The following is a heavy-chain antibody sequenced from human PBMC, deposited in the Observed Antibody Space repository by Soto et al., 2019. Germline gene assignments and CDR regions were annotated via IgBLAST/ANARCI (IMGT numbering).Heavy chain of an antibody. CDR1: GYTFTSYD. CDR3: ARSIMITFGGVIDYDAFDI. D-gene: IGHD3-16*02. J-gene: IGHJ3*02. Sequence: QVQLVQSGAEVKKPGASVKVSCKASGYTFTSYDINWVRQATGQGLEWMGWMNPNSGNTGYAQKFQGRVTMTRNTSISTAYMELSSLRSEDTAVYYCARSIMITFGGVIDYDAFDIWGQGTMVTVSS. CDR2: MNPNSGNT. V-gene: IGHV1-8*01.